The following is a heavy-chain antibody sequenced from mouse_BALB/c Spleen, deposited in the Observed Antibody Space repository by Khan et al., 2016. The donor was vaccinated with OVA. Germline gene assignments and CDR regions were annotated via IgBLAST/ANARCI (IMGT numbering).Heavy chain of an antibody. Sequence: VQLVESGPGLVAPSQSLSITCTVSGFSLSRYNIHWVRQPPGKGLEWLGMIWGGGGTDYNSTLKSRLSISKDNSKSQVFLKMNSLQTDATAMYYCARAYYRYDGYYAMDYWGQGTSVTVSS. V-gene: IGHV2-6-4*01. CDR1: GFSLSRYN. CDR2: IWGGGGT. CDR3: ARAYYRYDGYYAMDY. D-gene: IGHD2-14*01. J-gene: IGHJ4*01.